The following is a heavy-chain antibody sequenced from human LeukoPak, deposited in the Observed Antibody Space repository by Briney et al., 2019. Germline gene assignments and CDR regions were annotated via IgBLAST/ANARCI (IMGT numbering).Heavy chain of an antibody. J-gene: IGHJ4*02. D-gene: IGHD5-24*01. V-gene: IGHV1-18*01. Sequence: ASMTVSCKASGYTFSSYGISWVRQAPGQGLEWMGWISAYNGNTNYAQKLQGRVTMTTDTSTSTAYMELRSLRSDDTAVYYCARDDGIQDGYNSGIDYWGQGTLVTVSS. CDR3: ARDDGIQDGYNSGIDY. CDR2: ISAYNGNT. CDR1: GYTFSSYG.